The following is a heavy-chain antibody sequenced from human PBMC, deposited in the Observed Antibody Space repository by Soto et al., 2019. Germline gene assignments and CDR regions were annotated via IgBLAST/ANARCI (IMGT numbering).Heavy chain of an antibody. CDR2: INAGNGNT. V-gene: IGHV1-3*01. Sequence: ASVKVSCKASGYTFTSYAMHWVRQAPGQRLEWMGWINAGNGNTKYSQKFQGRVTITRDTSASTAYMELSSLRSEDTAVYYCAREVTTVAGTSAAFDYWGQGTLVTVSS. D-gene: IGHD6-19*01. CDR1: GYTFTSYA. J-gene: IGHJ4*02. CDR3: AREVTTVAGTSAAFDY.